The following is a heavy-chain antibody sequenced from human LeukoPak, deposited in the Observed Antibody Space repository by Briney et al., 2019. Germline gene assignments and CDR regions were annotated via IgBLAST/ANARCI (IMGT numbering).Heavy chain of an antibody. V-gene: IGHV3-23*01. CDR1: GFTFSNYA. CDR2: IIDSGGST. D-gene: IGHD2-8*01. CDR3: AKDRKEWTSFDY. J-gene: IGHJ4*02. Sequence: GGSLRLACAAAGFTFSNYAMSWVRQAPGKGLEWVSSIIDSGGSTYYADSVKGRFTISRDNSKNTLFLRMNSLRVEDTAVYYCAKDRKEWTSFDYWGQGTLVTVSS.